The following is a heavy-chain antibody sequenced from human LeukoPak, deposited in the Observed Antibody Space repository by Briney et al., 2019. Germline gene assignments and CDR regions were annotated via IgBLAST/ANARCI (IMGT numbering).Heavy chain of an antibody. CDR2: TYYRSKWYN. Sequence: SQTLSLTCAISGDSVSSDSASWNWLRLSPSRGLEWLGRTYYRSKWYNDYAVSLKSRININPDTSKNHFSLQLNSVTPEDTAVYYCTRNYGSSWLDTWGQGTLVTVSS. V-gene: IGHV6-1*01. CDR3: TRNYGSSWLDT. CDR1: GDSVSSDSAS. J-gene: IGHJ5*02. D-gene: IGHD6-13*01.